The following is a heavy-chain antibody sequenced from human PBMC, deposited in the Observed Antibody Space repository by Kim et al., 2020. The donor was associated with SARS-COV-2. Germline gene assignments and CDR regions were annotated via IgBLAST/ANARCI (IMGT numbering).Heavy chain of an antibody. D-gene: IGHD4-17*01. CDR1: GFTFSTYW. CDR3: AGSVGDFAWFDP. Sequence: GGSPRLSCAASGFTFSTYWMHWVRQAPGKGLVWVSHINSDASITSYADSAKGRFTISRDNAKNTLSLQMNSLRAEDTAVYYCAGSVGDFAWFDPWGQGTLVTVSS. J-gene: IGHJ5*02. CDR2: INSDASIT. V-gene: IGHV3-74*03.